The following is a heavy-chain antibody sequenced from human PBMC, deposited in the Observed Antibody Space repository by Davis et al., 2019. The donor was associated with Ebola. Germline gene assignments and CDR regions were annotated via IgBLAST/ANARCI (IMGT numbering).Heavy chain of an antibody. CDR2: ISSSGSTI. CDR3: ATMGGDYIWGSYYFDY. CDR1: GFTFSSYA. Sequence: GESLKISCAASGFTFSSYAMSWVRQAPGKGLEWVSYISSSGSTIYYADSVKGRFTISRDNAKNSLYLQMNSLRAEDTAVYYCATMGGDYIWGSYYFDYWGQGTLVTVSS. D-gene: IGHD3-16*01. J-gene: IGHJ4*02. V-gene: IGHV3-48*04.